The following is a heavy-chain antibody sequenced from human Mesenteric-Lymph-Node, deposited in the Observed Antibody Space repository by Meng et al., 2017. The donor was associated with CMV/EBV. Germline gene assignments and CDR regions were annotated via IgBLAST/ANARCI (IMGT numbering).Heavy chain of an antibody. Sequence: GESLKISCVASGFTFSNYGMSWVRQAPGKGLEWVSAIRGSGGSTYYADSVKGRFTISRDNSKNTLFLQMNSLRAEDTAVYYCAKRPSEVPRDGMDVWGQGTTVTVSS. V-gene: IGHV3-23*01. CDR1: GFTFSNYG. CDR3: AKRPSEVPRDGMDV. J-gene: IGHJ6*02. CDR2: IRGSGGST.